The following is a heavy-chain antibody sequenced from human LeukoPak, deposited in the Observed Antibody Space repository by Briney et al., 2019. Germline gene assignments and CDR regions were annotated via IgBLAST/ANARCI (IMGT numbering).Heavy chain of an antibody. J-gene: IGHJ4*02. Sequence: VASVKVSCKASGYTFINYGISWVRQAPGQGLEWMGWISGYNGNTKYVQKFQDRVTVTTDTSTSTAYMELRSLGSDDTAVYYCARVPPPYDILTGYHDYWGQGTLVTVSS. CDR2: ISGYNGNT. CDR1: GYTFINYG. D-gene: IGHD3-9*01. V-gene: IGHV1-18*01. CDR3: ARVPPPYDILTGYHDY.